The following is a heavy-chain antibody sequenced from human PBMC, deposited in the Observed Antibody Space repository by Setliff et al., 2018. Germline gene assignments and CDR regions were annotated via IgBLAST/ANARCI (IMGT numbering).Heavy chain of an antibody. J-gene: IGHJ4*02. CDR3: ARHRPNLPFDA. CDR2: IYYSGSTS. Sequence: SETLSLTCTVSGGSISSGGYYWSWIRQHPGKGLEWIGYIYYSGSTSYYNPSLKSRVTISVDTSKNQFSLKLSSVTAADTSVYFCARHRPNLPFDAWGQGALVTVSS. D-gene: IGHD7-27*01. V-gene: IGHV4-31*03. CDR1: GGSISSGGYY.